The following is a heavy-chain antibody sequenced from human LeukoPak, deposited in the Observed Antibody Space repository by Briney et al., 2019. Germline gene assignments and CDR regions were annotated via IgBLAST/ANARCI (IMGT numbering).Heavy chain of an antibody. D-gene: IGHD5-12*01. CDR2: ISWNSGSI. CDR1: GFTFDDYA. J-gene: IGHJ4*02. V-gene: IGHV3-9*03. Sequence: GGSLRLSCAASGFTFDDYAMHWVRQAPGKGLEWVSGISWNSGSIGYADSVKGRFTISRDNAKNSLYLQMNSLRAEDMALYYCAKDIGGYAGGYFDYWGQGTLVTVSS. CDR3: AKDIGGYAGGYFDY.